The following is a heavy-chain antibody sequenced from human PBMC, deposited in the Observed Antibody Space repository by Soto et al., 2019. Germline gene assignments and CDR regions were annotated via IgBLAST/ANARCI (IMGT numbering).Heavy chain of an antibody. Sequence: QVQLVQSGAEVKKPGASVMVSCKASGYTFRDYDINWVRQASGQVLEWMGWMNPNSGNTAYAQKFPGRVTKPGDTTTNTAYLELTSLTSADTADYYCTRRARIGKQLWLPFDDWAQGTLVTVSS. D-gene: IGHD3-22*01. CDR3: TRRARIGKQLWLPFDD. J-gene: IGHJ4*02. CDR2: MNPNSGNT. CDR1: GYTFRDYD. V-gene: IGHV1-8*01.